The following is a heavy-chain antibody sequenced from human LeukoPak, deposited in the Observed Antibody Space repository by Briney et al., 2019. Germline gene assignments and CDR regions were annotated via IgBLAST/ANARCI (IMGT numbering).Heavy chain of an antibody. V-gene: IGHV4-30-4*08. CDR1: GGSISSGDYY. Sequence: SETLSLTCTVSGGSISSGDYYWSWIRQSPGKGLEWIGYIYYSGSTYYNPSLNSRFTISLDTSKNQFSLKLSSVTAADTAVYYCASTYSGVSWYYFDYWGQGTQVTVSS. J-gene: IGHJ4*02. CDR3: ASTYSGVSWYYFDY. CDR2: IYYSGST. D-gene: IGHD1-26*01.